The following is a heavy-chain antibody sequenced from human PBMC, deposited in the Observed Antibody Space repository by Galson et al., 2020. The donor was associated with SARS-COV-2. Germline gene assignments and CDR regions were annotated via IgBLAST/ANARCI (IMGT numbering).Heavy chain of an antibody. V-gene: IGHV4-31*03. CDR1: GDSIRSGGYY. CDR2: IYNTGST. CDR3: ARGDGTGGHSYVLDV. Sequence: SETLSLTCSVSGDSIRSGGYYWSRIRQPPGKGLEWIGYIYNTGSTYSNSSLTSRVTLSIDTSKKQFSLRLSSVTAADTAVYYCARGDGTGGHSYVLDVWGQGTTVTVSS. D-gene: IGHD1-1*01. J-gene: IGHJ6*02.